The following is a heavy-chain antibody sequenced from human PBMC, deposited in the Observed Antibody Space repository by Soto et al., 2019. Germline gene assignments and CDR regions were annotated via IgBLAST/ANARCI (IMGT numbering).Heavy chain of an antibody. J-gene: IGHJ4*01. D-gene: IGHD6-13*01. V-gene: IGHV3-33*01. CDR3: ARDALYSRSWYLAY. CDR2: IWYDGSNK. Sequence: GKGLEWVAVIWYDGSNKYYADSVKGRFTISRDNSKNTLYLQMNSLRAEDTAVYFCARDALYSRSWYLAYRAHGTLVPVSS.